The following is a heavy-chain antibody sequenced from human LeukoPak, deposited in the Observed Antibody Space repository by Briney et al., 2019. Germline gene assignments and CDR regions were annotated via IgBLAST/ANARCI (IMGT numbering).Heavy chain of an antibody. J-gene: IGHJ4*02. CDR3: AKDLGGYDSLYFDY. CDR1: GFTFSSYG. V-gene: IGHV3-33*06. CDR2: IWYDGSNK. D-gene: IGHD5-12*01. Sequence: PGGSLRLSCAASGFTFSSYGMHWVRQAPGKGLECVAVIWYDGSNKYYADSVKGRFTISRDNFKNTLYLQMNSLRAEDTAVYYCAKDLGGYDSLYFDYWGQGTLVTVSS.